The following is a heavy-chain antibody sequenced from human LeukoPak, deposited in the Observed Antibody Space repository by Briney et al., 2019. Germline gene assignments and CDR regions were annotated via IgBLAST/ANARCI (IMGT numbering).Heavy chain of an antibody. J-gene: IGHJ4*02. V-gene: IGHV4-61*02. CDR1: GGSISSATYY. D-gene: IGHD3-10*01. Sequence: PSETLSLTCTVSGGSISSATYYWTWIRQSAGKGLEWIGRMSGSGGTTYNPSLKSRVTILVDMSNNQFSLRLNSVTAADTAVYYCARAGGVLGYFDYWGQGALVTVSS. CDR3: ARAGGVLGYFDY. CDR2: MSGSGGT.